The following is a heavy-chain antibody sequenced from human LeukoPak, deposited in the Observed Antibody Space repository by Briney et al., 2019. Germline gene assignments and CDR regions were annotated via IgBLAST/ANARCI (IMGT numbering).Heavy chain of an antibody. J-gene: IGHJ4*02. CDR3: ARVVYRNFVDY. CDR2: IYYSGST. Sequence: PSETLSLTCTVSGGSISSYYWSWIRQPPGKGLEWIGYIYYSGSTNYNPSLKSRVTISVDTSKNQFSLKLSSVTAADTAVYYCARVVYRNFVDYWGQGTLVTVSS. CDR1: GGSISSYY. D-gene: IGHD4-11*01. V-gene: IGHV4-59*01.